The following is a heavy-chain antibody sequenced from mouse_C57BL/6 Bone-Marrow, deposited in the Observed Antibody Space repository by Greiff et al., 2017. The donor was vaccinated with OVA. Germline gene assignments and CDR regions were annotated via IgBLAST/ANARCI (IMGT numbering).Heavy chain of an antibody. CDR2: ISYDGSN. V-gene: IGHV3-6*01. CDR3: ARDTIYYWFAY. Sequence: VQLKESGPGLVKPSQSLSLTCSVTGYSITSGYYWNWIRQFPGNKLEWMGYISYDGSNNYNPSLKNRISITRDTSKNQFFLKLNSVTTEDTATYYCARDTIYYWFAYWGQGTLVTVSA. D-gene: IGHD2-1*01. J-gene: IGHJ3*01. CDR1: GYSITSGYY.